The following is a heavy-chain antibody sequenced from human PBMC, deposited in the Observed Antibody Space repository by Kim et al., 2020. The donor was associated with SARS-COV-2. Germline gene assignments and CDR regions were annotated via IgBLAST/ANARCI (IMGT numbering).Heavy chain of an antibody. J-gene: IGHJ5*02. CDR3: VRGRGGSNWSYNWFYP. CDR2: IYYSGST. D-gene: IGHD1-26*01. V-gene: IGHV4-59*01. CDR1: GGSISSNY. Sequence: SETLSLTCTVSGGSISSNYWSWIRQPPGKGLEWIGYIYYSGSTNHNPSLKSRVTISVDTSKNQFSLKLSSVTAADTAVYYCVRGRGGSNWSYNWFYPWGQGTLVTVSS.